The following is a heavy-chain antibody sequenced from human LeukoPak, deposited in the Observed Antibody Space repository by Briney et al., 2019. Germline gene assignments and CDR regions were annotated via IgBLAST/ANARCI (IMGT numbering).Heavy chain of an antibody. Sequence: GGSLRLSCAASGFTFSSYSMNWVRQAPGKGLEWVSSISSSSSYIYYADSVKGRFTISRDNSKNTLYLQMNSLRAEDTAVYYCARDRPDYSGYDQGGDYWGQGTLVTVSS. CDR1: GFTFSSYS. CDR3: ARDRPDYSGYDQGGDY. V-gene: IGHV3-21*01. J-gene: IGHJ4*02. D-gene: IGHD5-12*01. CDR2: ISSSSSYI.